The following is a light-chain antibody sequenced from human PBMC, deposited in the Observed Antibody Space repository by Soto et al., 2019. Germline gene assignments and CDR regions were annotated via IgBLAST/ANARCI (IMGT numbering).Light chain of an antibody. Sequence: QSALTQPPSASGSPGQSVTISCTGTSRDVGAYNYVSWYQQHPGKAPKLMIYDVTKRPSGVPDRFSGSKSGNTASLTVSGLQAEDEADYYCSSFAGSSDVVFGTGTKLTVL. CDR2: DVT. J-gene: IGLJ1*01. CDR3: SSFAGSSDVV. CDR1: SRDVGAYNY. V-gene: IGLV2-8*01.